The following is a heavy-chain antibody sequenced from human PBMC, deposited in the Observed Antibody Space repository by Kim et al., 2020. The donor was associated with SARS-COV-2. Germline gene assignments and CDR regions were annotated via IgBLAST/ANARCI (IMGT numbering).Heavy chain of an antibody. D-gene: IGHD1-26*01. CDR1: GFTFSSYA. J-gene: IGHJ3*02. V-gene: IGHV3-23*01. Sequence: GGSLRLSCAASGFTFSSYAMNWVRQAPGKGLEWVSAISGSGGSTYYADSVKGRFTISRDNSKNTLYLQMNSLRAEDTAVYYCAKDLWELPDAFDIWGQGTMVTVSS. CDR2: ISGSGGST. CDR3: AKDLWELPDAFDI.